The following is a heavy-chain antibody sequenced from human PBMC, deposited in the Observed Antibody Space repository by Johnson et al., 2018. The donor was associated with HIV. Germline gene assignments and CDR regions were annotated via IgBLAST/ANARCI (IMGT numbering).Heavy chain of an antibody. J-gene: IGHJ3*02. CDR2: ISSSTNTI. CDR3: VRDAFDYRDASGRFGGAGFDI. Sequence: QVQLVESGGGLVKPGGSLRLSCAASGFTFSDYYLSWIRQAPGKGLEWVSYISSSTNTIYYADSVKGRFTISRDHAKNSLSLQMNSLKAEDTAVYFWVRDAFDYRDASGRFGGAGFDIWGQGTVVTVYS. D-gene: IGHD3-16*01. CDR1: GFTFSDYY. V-gene: IGHV3-11*01.